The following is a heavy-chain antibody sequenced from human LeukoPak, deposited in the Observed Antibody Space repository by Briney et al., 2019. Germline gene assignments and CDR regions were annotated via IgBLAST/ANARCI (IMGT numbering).Heavy chain of an antibody. CDR1: AGSLSSSNYY. Sequence: SETLSLTCTVYAGSLSSSNYYCGWIRQPPWRGLEWIGSIYYSGSTYYNPSLKSRVTISVDTSKNQFSLQLNSLTAAHTALYYSARQFEGITIFGVVMFDPWGQGTLVTVSS. D-gene: IGHD3-3*01. CDR2: IYYSGST. J-gene: IGHJ5*02. CDR3: ARQFEGITIFGVVMFDP. V-gene: IGHV4-39*01.